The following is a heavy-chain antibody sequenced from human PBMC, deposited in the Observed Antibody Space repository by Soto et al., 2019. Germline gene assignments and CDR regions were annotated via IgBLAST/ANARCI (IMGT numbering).Heavy chain of an antibody. CDR3: ASGPRIVVVITTKYFQH. Sequence: SVKVSCKASGGTFSSYAISWVRQAPGQGLEWMGGIIPIFGTANYAQKFQGRVTITADEPTSTAYMELSSLRSEDTAVYYCASGPRIVVVITTKYFQHWGQGTLVTV. CDR2: IIPIFGTA. J-gene: IGHJ1*01. CDR1: GGTFSSYA. D-gene: IGHD3-22*01. V-gene: IGHV1-69*13.